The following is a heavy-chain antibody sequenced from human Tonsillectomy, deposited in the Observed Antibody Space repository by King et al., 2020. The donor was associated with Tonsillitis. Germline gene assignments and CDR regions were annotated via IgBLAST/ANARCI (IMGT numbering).Heavy chain of an antibody. Sequence: QLQESGPGLVKPSETLSLTCTVSGGSISSSSYYWGWIRQPPGKGLEWIGSIYYSGSTYYNPSLKSRVTISVDTSKNQFSLKLSSVTAADTAVYYCAVVLLWFGETKWFDPWGQGTLVTVSS. J-gene: IGHJ5*02. CDR1: GGSISSSSYY. CDR2: IYYSGST. CDR3: AVVLLWFGETKWFDP. D-gene: IGHD3-10*01. V-gene: IGHV4-39*01.